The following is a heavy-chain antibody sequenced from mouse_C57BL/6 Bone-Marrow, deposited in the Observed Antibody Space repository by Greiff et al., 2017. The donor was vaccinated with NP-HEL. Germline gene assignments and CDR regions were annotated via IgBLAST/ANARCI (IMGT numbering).Heavy chain of an antibody. J-gene: IGHJ3*01. V-gene: IGHV1-50*01. Sequence: QVQLQQPGAELVKPGASVKLSCKASGYTFTTYWMQWVKQRPGQGLEWIGEIDPSDSYTNYNQQFKGKATLTVDTSSSTANMHLSSLKSEDAAVYYCARKAYYGRSYEFAYWGQGTRVTVSA. CDR2: IDPSDSYT. CDR1: GYTFTTYW. CDR3: ARKAYYGRSYEFAY. D-gene: IGHD1-1*01.